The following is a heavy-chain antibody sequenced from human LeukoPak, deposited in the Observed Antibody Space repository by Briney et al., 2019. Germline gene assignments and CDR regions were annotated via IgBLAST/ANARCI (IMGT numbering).Heavy chain of an antibody. J-gene: IGHJ4*02. CDR3: ARDLFYMVGGYFDY. D-gene: IGHD4/OR15-4a*01. CDR1: GFTFSSYS. CDR2: ISSSSSYI. Sequence: PGGSLRLSCAASGFTFSSYSMNWVRQAPGKGLEWVSSISSSSSYIYYADSVKGRFTISRDNAKNSLYLQMNSLRAEDTAVYYCARDLFYMVGGYFDYWGQGTLVTVSS. V-gene: IGHV3-21*01.